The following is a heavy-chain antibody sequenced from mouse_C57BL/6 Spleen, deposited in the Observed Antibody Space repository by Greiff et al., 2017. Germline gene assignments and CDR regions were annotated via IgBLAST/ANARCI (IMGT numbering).Heavy chain of an antibody. CDR2: INPSNGGT. V-gene: IGHV1-53*01. CDR3: ARDDYDRAWFAY. Sequence: QVQLQQPGPELVKPGASVKLSCKASGYTFTSYWMHWVKQRPGQGLEWIGNINPSNGGTNYNEKFKSKATLTVDKSSSTAYMQLSSLTSEDSAVDYCARDDYDRAWFAYWGQGTLVTVSA. D-gene: IGHD2-4*01. CDR1: GYTFTSYW. J-gene: IGHJ3*01.